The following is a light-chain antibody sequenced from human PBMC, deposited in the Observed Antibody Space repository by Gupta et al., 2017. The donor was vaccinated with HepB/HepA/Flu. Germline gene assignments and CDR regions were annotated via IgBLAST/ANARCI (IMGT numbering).Light chain of an antibody. V-gene: IGLV2-23*02. CDR1: NSDVGSYNF. CDR3: CSNAGSSTSWV. Sequence: QSALTQPASVSGSPGQSITISCTGTNSDVGSYNFVSWYQQRPGKAPKLLIYEVSKRPSGVSNRFSGSKSGNTASLTISGLQAEDEADYHCCSNAGSSTSWVFGGGTKLTVL. CDR2: EVS. J-gene: IGLJ3*02.